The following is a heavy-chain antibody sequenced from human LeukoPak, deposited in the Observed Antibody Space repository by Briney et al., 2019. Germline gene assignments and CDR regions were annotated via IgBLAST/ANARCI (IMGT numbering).Heavy chain of an antibody. Sequence: PGGSLRLSCAASGFTFSNYWMSWVRQAPGKGLEWVANIKQDGSEKNYAGSVKGRFTISRDNAKNSLYLQMNSLRAEDTAVYYCAREMSWSGRDYWGQGTLVTVSS. CDR3: AREMSWSGRDY. CDR1: GFTFSNYW. J-gene: IGHJ4*02. D-gene: IGHD3-10*01. V-gene: IGHV3-7*05. CDR2: IKQDGSEK.